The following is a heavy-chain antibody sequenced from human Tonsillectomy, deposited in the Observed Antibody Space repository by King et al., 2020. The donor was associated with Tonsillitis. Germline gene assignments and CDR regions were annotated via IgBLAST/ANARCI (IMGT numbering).Heavy chain of an antibody. J-gene: IGHJ4*02. CDR1: GFSLSTSGVG. CDR3: SHSDPEIRHGYNF. CDR2: IYWEDDK. D-gene: IGHD5-24*01. V-gene: IGHV2-5*02. Sequence: TLKESGPTLVKPTQTLTLTCTFSGFSLSTSGVGVGWIRQPPGKAPEWLAVIYWEDDKRYSSSLQSRLTITKETSQNQVALTKTNMDPVDTATYYCSHSDPEIRHGYNFWGQGILVTVSS.